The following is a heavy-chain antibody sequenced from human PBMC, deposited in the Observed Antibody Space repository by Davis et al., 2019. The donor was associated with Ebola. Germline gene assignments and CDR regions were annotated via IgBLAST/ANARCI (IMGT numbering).Heavy chain of an antibody. V-gene: IGHV1-18*01. CDR3: ARALYSGYYGDAFDI. J-gene: IGHJ3*02. D-gene: IGHD3-22*01. Sequence: AASVKVSCKASGYTFTSYGISWVRQAPGQGLEWMGWISAYNGNTNYAQKLQGRVTMTTDTSTSTAYMELRSLRSDDTAVYYCARALYSGYYGDAFDIWGQGTMVTVSS. CDR2: ISAYNGNT. CDR1: GYTFTSYG.